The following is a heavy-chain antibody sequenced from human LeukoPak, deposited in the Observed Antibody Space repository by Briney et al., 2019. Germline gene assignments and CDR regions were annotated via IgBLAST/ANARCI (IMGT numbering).Heavy chain of an antibody. J-gene: IGHJ5*02. CDR3: ARAGGLWFGELLYPNWFDP. Sequence: SETLSLTCTVSGGSISSSSYYWGWIRQPPGKGLEWIGEINHSGSTNYNPSLKSRVTISVDTSKNQFSLKLSSVTAADAAVYYCARAGGLWFGELLYPNWFDPWGQGTLVTVSS. CDR1: GGSISSSSYY. D-gene: IGHD3-10*01. V-gene: IGHV4-39*07. CDR2: INHSGST.